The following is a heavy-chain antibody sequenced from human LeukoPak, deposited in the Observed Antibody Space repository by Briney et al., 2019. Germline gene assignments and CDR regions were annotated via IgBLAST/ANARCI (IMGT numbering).Heavy chain of an antibody. CDR2: IYSGGST. V-gene: IGHV3-66*01. D-gene: IGHD2-21*01. J-gene: IGHJ3*02. CDR1: GFTVSRNY. Sequence: GGSLRLSCAASGFTVSRNYMSWVRQAPGKGLEWVSVIYSGGSTYYADSVKGRFTISRDNSKNTLYLQMNSLRAEDTAVYYCAREGLYCSGDDCYSFDVFDIWGQGTMVTVSS. CDR3: AREGLYCSGDDCYSFDVFDI.